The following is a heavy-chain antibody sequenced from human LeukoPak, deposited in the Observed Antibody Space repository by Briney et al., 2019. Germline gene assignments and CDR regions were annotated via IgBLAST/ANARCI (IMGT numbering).Heavy chain of an antibody. J-gene: IGHJ4*02. CDR2: ISYDGSNK. CDR3: ARGIDY. V-gene: IGHV3-30*14. Sequence: GSLRLSCAASGFTFSSYAMHWVRQAPGKGLEWVAVISYDGSNKYYADSVKGRFTISRDTSKNMVFLQLNSLRVEDTAVYYGARGIDYWGRGTLVTVSS. CDR1: GFTFSSYA.